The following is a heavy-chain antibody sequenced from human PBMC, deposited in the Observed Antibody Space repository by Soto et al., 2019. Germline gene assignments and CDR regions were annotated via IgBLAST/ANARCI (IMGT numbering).Heavy chain of an antibody. CDR3: AARSPAFDY. J-gene: IGHJ4*02. V-gene: IGHV1-18*01. Sequence: QVQLVQSGPEVKKPGASAKVSCKTSGYTFTDYGISWVRQAPGQGLEWMGWISTSKGNTNYAQKFQGRVTMTTDTSTSTGYMELRSLRSDDTAVYYCAARSPAFDYWGQGTLVTVSS. CDR2: ISTSKGNT. CDR1: GYTFTDYG.